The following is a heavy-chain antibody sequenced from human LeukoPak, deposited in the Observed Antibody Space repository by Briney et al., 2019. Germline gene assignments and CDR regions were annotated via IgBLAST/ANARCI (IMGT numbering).Heavy chain of an antibody. CDR3: ARAKYYYDSGSYYDGQYYFDY. CDR2: IYYSGST. J-gene: IGHJ4*02. CDR1: GGSISSGDYF. V-gene: IGHV4-30-4*01. Sequence: PSQTLSLTCTVSGGSISSGDYFWSWIRQPPGKGLEWIGYIYYSGSTYYNPSLKSRVSISADTSENQFSLKLSSVTAADTAVFYCARAKYYYDSGSYYDGQYYFDYWGQGTLVTVSS. D-gene: IGHD3-10*01.